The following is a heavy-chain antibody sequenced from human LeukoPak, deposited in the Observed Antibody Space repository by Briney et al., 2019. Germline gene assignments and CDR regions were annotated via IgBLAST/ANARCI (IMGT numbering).Heavy chain of an antibody. CDR3: ARRQNNWFVP. CDR1: GYSFXXSW. V-gene: IGHV5-51*01. CDR2: IYPGDSDT. J-gene: IGHJ5*02. Sequence: ISXKGXGYSFXXSWIGWVRQMPGKGLEWMGVIYPGDSDTRYSPSFQGQVTISADKSISTAYLQWSSLKASDTAMYYCARRQNNWFVPWGQGTLVTVSS.